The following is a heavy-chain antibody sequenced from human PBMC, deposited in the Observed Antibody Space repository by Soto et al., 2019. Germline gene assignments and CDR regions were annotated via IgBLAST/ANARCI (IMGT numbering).Heavy chain of an antibody. CDR1: GFTVSSNY. CDR2: IHSGGST. J-gene: IGHJ4*02. CDR3: ARSWAVAGSYDY. D-gene: IGHD6-19*01. Sequence: GGSLRLSCAASGFTVSSNYMNWVRQAPGKGLEWVSVIHSGGSTYYADSVKGRFTISRDNSKNTLYLQMNSLRAEDTAVYYCARSWAVAGSYDYWGQGTLVTSPQ. V-gene: IGHV3-66*01.